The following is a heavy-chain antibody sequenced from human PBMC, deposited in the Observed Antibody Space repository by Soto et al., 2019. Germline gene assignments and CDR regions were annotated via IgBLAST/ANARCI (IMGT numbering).Heavy chain of an antibody. J-gene: IGHJ6*03. Sequence: QVTLKESGPVLVKPTETLTLTCTVSGFSLNNARMGVSWSRQPPGKALEWLAHIFSNDEKSYSTSLKSRLTISKDTSKSQVVLTMTNMDPVDTATYYFARTSSSDYYYYYYMDVWGKGTTVTVSS. D-gene: IGHD6-6*01. CDR2: IFSNDEK. CDR3: ARTSSSDYYYYYYMDV. V-gene: IGHV2-26*01. CDR1: GFSLNNARMG.